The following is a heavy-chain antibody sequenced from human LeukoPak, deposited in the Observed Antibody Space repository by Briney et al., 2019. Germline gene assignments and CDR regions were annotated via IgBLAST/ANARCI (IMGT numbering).Heavy chain of an antibody. D-gene: IGHD6-6*01. Sequence: PGGSLRLSCAASGFTFSSYAMSWVRQAPGKGLEWVSAISGSGGSTYYADSVKGRFTISRDNSKNTLYLQMNSLRAEDTAVYYCAKAGGGLGRLPPNFLESSSEGLFDYWGQGTLVTVSS. CDR1: GFTFSSYA. V-gene: IGHV3-23*01. CDR3: AKAGGGLGRLPPNFLESSSEGLFDY. J-gene: IGHJ4*02. CDR2: ISGSGGST.